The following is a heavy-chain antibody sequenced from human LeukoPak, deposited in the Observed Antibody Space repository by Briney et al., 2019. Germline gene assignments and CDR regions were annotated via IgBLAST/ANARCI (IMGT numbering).Heavy chain of an antibody. J-gene: IGHJ4*02. CDR3: ATAPIRYFGWSPQYYFDF. CDR1: GYTLTELS. V-gene: IGHV1-24*01. D-gene: IGHD3-9*01. Sequence: GASVKVSCKVSGYTLTELSMHWVRQAPRKGLEWMGGFDPEDGGTIYVQKFQGRVTMTEDTSTDTAYMELSSLRSEDTAVYYCATAPIRYFGWSPQYYFDFWGQGTLVTVSS. CDR2: FDPEDGGT.